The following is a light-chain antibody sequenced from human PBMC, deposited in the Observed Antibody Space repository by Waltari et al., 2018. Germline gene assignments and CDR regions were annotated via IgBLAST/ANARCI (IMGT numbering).Light chain of an antibody. J-gene: IGKJ1*01. Sequence: DIQMTQSPSTLSASVGDTVTITCRASQTVSAWLARYQQKPGNAPKLLINKASNLKSGVPSRFSGSGSRTEFTLTISSLQPDDFATYYCQHYNNYSGTFGQGT. CDR2: KAS. V-gene: IGKV1-5*03. CDR3: QHYNNYSGT. CDR1: QTVSAW.